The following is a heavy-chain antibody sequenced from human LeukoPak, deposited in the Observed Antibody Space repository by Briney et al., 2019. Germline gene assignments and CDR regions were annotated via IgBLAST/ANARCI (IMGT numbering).Heavy chain of an antibody. J-gene: IGHJ3*02. CDR2: SYSSGST. CDR1: GGSISTGTYY. V-gene: IGHV4-61*02. CDR3: ARTYDSSGYYYTGGAFDI. Sequence: SETLSLTCNVSGGSISTGTYYWSWIRQPAGKGLEWIGRSYSSGSTNYNPSLKSRVTISVDTSKNQFSLKLSSVTAADTAVYYCARTYDSSGYYYTGGAFDIWGQGTMVTVSS. D-gene: IGHD3-22*01.